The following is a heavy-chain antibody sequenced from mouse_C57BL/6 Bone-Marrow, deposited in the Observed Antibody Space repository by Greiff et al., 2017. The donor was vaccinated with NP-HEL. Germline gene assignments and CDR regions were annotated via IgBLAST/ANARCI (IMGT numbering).Heavy chain of an antibody. J-gene: IGHJ3*01. Sequence: QVQLQQPGAELVMPGASVKLSCKASGYTFTSYWMHWVKQRPGQGLEWIGEIDPSDSYTNYNQKFKGKSTLTVDKSSSTAYMQLSSLTSEDSAVYYCARRTVVGRGFAYWGQGTLVTVSA. V-gene: IGHV1-69*01. CDR3: ARRTVVGRGFAY. D-gene: IGHD1-1*01. CDR1: GYTFTSYW. CDR2: IDPSDSYT.